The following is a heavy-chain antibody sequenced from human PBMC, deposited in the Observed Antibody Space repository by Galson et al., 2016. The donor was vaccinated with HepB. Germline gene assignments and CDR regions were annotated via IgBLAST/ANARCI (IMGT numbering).Heavy chain of an antibody. CDR1: GFTFSNYE. D-gene: IGHD3-10*01. CDR3: VRTGSGSYSAY. J-gene: IGHJ4*02. CDR2: ITSGSSI. V-gene: IGHV3-48*03. Sequence: SLRLSCAASGFTFSNYEMNWVRQAPGKGLEWVSAITSGSSIYDADSVRGRFTISRDNAKNSLFLEMNSLRAEDTSLYFCVRTGSGSYSAYWGQGTLVTVSS.